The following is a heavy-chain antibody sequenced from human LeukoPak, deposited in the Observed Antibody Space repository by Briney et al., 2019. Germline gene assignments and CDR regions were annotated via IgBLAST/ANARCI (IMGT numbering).Heavy chain of an antibody. CDR3: ARERDGYIFDY. D-gene: IGHD5-18*01. CDR1: GASVSSNSYH. Sequence: ETLSLTCTVSGASVSSNSYHWSWVRQAPGKGLEWVSVLYSDGTTYYTDSVKGRFTISRDNSKNTLYLQMNNLRAEDTAVYYCARERDGYIFDYWGQGTLVTVSS. J-gene: IGHJ4*02. CDR2: LYSDGTT. V-gene: IGHV3-53*01.